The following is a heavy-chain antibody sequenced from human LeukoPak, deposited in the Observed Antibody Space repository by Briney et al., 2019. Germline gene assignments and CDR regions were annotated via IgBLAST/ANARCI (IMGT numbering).Heavy chain of an antibody. CDR3: ASIRYYYGSGSYSRGDY. CDR2: IYYSGST. J-gene: IGHJ4*02. D-gene: IGHD3-10*01. V-gene: IGHV4-39*01. CDR1: GGSISSSSYY. Sequence: PSETLSLTCTVSGGSISSSSYYWGWIRQPPGKGLEWIASIYYSGSTYYNPSLKSRVTISVDTSKNQFSLKLSSVTAADTAVYYCASIRYYYGSGSYSRGDYWGQGTLVTVSS.